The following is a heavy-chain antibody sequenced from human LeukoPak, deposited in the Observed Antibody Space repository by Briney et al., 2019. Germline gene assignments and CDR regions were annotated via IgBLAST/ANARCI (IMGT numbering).Heavy chain of an antibody. Sequence: PSETLSLTCAVYGGSFSGYYWSWIRQPPGKGLEWIGEINHSGSTNYNPSLKSRVTISVDTSKNQFSLKLSSVTAADTAVYYCARDPRETYYYDSSGYEGDAFDIWGQGTMVTASS. V-gene: IGHV4-34*01. D-gene: IGHD3-22*01. CDR3: ARDPRETYYYDSSGYEGDAFDI. CDR2: INHSGST. CDR1: GGSFSGYY. J-gene: IGHJ3*02.